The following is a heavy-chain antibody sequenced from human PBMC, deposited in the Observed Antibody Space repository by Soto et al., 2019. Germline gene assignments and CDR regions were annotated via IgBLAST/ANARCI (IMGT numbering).Heavy chain of an antibody. CDR3: ARGPYSGYGDHAFSSNWFDP. V-gene: IGHV3-48*02. CDR2: ISSSSSTI. Sequence: EVQLVESGGGLVQPGGSLRLSCAASGFTFSSYSMNWVRQAPGKGLEWVSYISSSSSTIYYADSVKGRFTISRDNAKNSLYLQMNSLRDEDTAVYYCARGPYSGYGDHAFSSNWFDPWGQGTLVTVSS. J-gene: IGHJ5*02. CDR1: GFTFSSYS. D-gene: IGHD5-12*01.